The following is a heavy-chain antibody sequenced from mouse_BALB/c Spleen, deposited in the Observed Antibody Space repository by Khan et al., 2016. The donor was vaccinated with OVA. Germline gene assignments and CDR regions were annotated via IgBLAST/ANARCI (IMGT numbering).Heavy chain of an antibody. CDR1: GYSITSDYA. CDR3: TGGRAY. CDR2: ITYSGST. J-gene: IGHJ3*01. Sequence: VQLKESGPGLVKPSQSLSLTCTVSGYSITSDYAWNWIRQFPGNKLEWVGYITYSGSTSYTPSLKSRISITRDTSKNQFFLHLNSVTTEDTATYCCTGGRAYWGQGTLVTVSA. V-gene: IGHV3-2*02.